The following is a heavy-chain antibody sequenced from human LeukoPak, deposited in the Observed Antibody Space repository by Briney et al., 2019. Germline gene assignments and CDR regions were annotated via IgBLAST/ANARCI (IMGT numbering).Heavy chain of an antibody. J-gene: IGHJ4*02. CDR3: ASKPYDSSGYHFDY. V-gene: IGHV4-34*01. Sequence: SESLSLTCAVYGGSFSGYYWSWIRQPPGKGLEWIGEINHSGSTNYNPSLKSRVTISVDTSKNQFSLKLSSVTAADTAVYYCASKPYDSSGYHFDYWGQGTLVTVSS. D-gene: IGHD3-22*01. CDR1: GGSFSGYY. CDR2: INHSGST.